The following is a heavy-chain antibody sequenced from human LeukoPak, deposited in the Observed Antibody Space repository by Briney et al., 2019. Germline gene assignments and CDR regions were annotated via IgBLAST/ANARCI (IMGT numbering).Heavy chain of an antibody. CDR3: ASYGLGIAAAGTDPDPFDI. J-gene: IGHJ3*02. CDR2: IYTSGST. Sequence: SETLSLTCTVSGGSISSYYWSWIRQPAGRGLEWIGRIYTSGSTNYNPSLKSRVTMSVDTSKNQFSLKLSSVTAADTAVYYCASYGLGIAAAGTDPDPFDIWGQGTMVTVSS. V-gene: IGHV4-4*07. D-gene: IGHD6-13*01. CDR1: GGSISSYY.